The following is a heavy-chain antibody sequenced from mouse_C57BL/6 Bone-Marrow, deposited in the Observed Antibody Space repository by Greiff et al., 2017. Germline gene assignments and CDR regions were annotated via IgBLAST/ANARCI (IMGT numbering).Heavy chain of an antibody. V-gene: IGHV5-17*01. J-gene: IGHJ2*01. Sequence: EVKLVESGGGLVKPGGSLKLSCAASGFTFSDYGMHWVRQAPEKGLEWVAYISSGSSTIYYADTVKGRFTISRDNAKNTLFLQMTSLRSEDTAMYYCARPGYYGLDYWGQCTTLTVSS. CDR2: ISSGSSTI. CDR1: GFTFSDYG. CDR3: ARPGYYGLDY. D-gene: IGHD1-2*01.